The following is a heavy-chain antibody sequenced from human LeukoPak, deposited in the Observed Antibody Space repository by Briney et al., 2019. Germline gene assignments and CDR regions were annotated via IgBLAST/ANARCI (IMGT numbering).Heavy chain of an antibody. J-gene: IGHJ4*02. V-gene: IGHV4-39*02. CDR2: IYYSGST. CDR3: ARDRDFWSPRYDY. D-gene: IGHD3-3*01. Sequence: SETLSLTCTVSGGSISSSSYYWGWIRQPPGKGLEWIGSIYYSGSTYYNPSLKSRVTISVDTSKNQFSLKLSSVTAADTAVYYCARDRDFWSPRYDYWGQGTLVTVSS. CDR1: GGSISSSSYY.